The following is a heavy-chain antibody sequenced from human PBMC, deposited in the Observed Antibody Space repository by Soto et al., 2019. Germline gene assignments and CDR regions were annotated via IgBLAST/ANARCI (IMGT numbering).Heavy chain of an antibody. Sequence: EVQLVESGGGLVKPGGSLRLSCAASGFTFSTYSMKWVRQATGKGLEWVSSISSSSSYIYYADSVKGRFTISRDNAKNSLYLQMNSLRAEDTAVYYCARDRGGDLKAFDILGQGTMVTVSS. CDR1: GFTFSTYS. V-gene: IGHV3-21*01. D-gene: IGHD3-10*01. J-gene: IGHJ3*02. CDR3: ARDRGGDLKAFDI. CDR2: ISSSSSYI.